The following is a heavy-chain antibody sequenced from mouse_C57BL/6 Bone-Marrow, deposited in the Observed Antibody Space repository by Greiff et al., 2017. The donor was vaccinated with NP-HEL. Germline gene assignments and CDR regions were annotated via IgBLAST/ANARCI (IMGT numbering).Heavy chain of an antibody. CDR3: TRWRDTVVAPHWYFDG. Sequence: ESGAELVRPGASVTLSCKASGYTFTDYEMHWVKQTPVHGLEWIGAIDPETGGTAYNQKFKGTAILTADTSSRTAYMELHSLTSEDSAVDYCTRWRDTVVAPHWYFDGWGTGTTVTVAS. J-gene: IGHJ1*03. V-gene: IGHV1-15*01. D-gene: IGHD1-1*01. CDR1: GYTFTDYE. CDR2: IDPETGGT.